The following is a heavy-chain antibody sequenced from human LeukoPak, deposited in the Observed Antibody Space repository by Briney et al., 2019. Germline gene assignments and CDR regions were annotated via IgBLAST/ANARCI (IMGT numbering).Heavy chain of an antibody. CDR1: GGSISSSSYY. V-gene: IGHV4-39*07. Sequence: SETLSLTCTVSGGSISSSSYYWGWIRQPPGKGLEWIGSIYYSGSTYYNPSLKSRVTISVDTSKNQFSLKLSSVTAADTAVYYCARGGRPYSSSWDSGFHIWGQGTMVTVSS. J-gene: IGHJ3*02. CDR2: IYYSGST. D-gene: IGHD6-13*01. CDR3: ARGGRPYSSSWDSGFHI.